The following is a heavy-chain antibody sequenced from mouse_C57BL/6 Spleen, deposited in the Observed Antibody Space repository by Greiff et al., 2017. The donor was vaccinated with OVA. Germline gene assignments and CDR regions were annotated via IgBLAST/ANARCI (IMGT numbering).Heavy chain of an antibody. D-gene: IGHD4-1*01. CDR1: GYAFSSSW. J-gene: IGHJ3*01. CDR3: AGGWDETWFAY. V-gene: IGHV1-82*01. CDR2: IYPGDGDT. Sequence: VQLQQSGPELVKPGASVKISCKASGYAFSSSWMNWVKQRPGKGLEWIGRIYPGDGDTNYNGKFKGKATLTADKSSSTAYMQLSSLTSEDSAVYFCAGGWDETWFAYWGQGTLVTVSA.